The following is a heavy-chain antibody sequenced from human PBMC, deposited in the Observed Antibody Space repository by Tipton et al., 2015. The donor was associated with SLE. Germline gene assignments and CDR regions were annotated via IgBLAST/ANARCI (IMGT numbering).Heavy chain of an antibody. V-gene: IGHV4-34*01. CDR2: INHSGST. D-gene: IGHD3-3*01. CDR3: ARVRPPLSIFGVVKGTDYYYMDV. Sequence: LRLSCTVSGGSISSGGYYWSWIRQPPGKGLEWIGEINHSGSTNYHPSLKSRVTISVETSKNQFSLKLSSVTAADTAVYYCARVRPPLSIFGVVKGTDYYYMDVWGKGTKVTVSS. CDR1: GGSISSGGYY. J-gene: IGHJ6*03.